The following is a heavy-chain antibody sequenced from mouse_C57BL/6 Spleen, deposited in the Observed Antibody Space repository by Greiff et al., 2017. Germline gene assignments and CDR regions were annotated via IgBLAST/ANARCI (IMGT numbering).Heavy chain of an antibody. J-gene: IGHJ4*01. CDR1: GFTFSSYA. CDR3: SRWGYGDYYAMDY. CDR2: ISDGGSYT. V-gene: IGHV5-4*01. Sequence: EVQVVESGGGLVKPGGSLKLSCAASGFTFSSYAMSWVRQTPEKRLEWVATISDGGSYTYYPDNVQGRFTISRDNSKNNLYLQMIHLKSEDTAMYYCSRWGYGDYYAMDYWGQGTSVTVSS. D-gene: IGHD2-2*01.